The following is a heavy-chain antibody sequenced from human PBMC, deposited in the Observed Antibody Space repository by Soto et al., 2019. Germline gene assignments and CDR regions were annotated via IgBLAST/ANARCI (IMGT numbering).Heavy chain of an antibody. CDR1: GGTFSSYA. V-gene: IGHV1-69*13. Sequence: SVKVSCKASGGTFSSYAISWVRQAPGQGLEWMGGIIPIFGTANYAQKFQGRVTITADESTSTAYMELSSLRSEDTAVYYCATPVEGALDYYYGMDVWGQGTTVTVSS. D-gene: IGHD1-26*01. J-gene: IGHJ6*02. CDR2: IIPIFGTA. CDR3: ATPVEGALDYYYGMDV.